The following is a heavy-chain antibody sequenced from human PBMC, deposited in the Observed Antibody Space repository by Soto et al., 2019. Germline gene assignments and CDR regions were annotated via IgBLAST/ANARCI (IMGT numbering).Heavy chain of an antibody. CDR3: AAPPLTYYYDSSGYYGYYYYGLDV. Sequence: GGSLRLSCVASGFTFRSYAMTWVRQAPGKGLEWVSAISGGGGSTYYADSVKGRFTISRDNSKYTLYLQMNSLRAEDTAVYYCAAPPLTYYYDSSGYYGYYYYGLDVWGQGTTVTVSS. J-gene: IGHJ6*02. V-gene: IGHV3-23*01. CDR1: GFTFRSYA. CDR2: ISGGGGST. D-gene: IGHD3-22*01.